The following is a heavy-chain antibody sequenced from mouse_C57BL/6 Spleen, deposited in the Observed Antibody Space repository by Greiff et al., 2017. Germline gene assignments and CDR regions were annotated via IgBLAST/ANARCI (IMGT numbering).Heavy chain of an antibody. D-gene: IGHD1-1*01. CDR3: ARNYGSSYRDFEV. V-gene: IGHV1-78*01. Sequence: VKLVESDAELVKPGASVKISCKVSGYTFTDHTIHWMKQRPEQGLEWIGYIYPRDGSTKYTEKFKGKATLTADKSSSTAYMQLNSLTSEDYAVYFWARNYGSSYRDFEVWGTGTTVTVSS. J-gene: IGHJ1*03. CDR2: IYPRDGST. CDR1: GYTFTDHT.